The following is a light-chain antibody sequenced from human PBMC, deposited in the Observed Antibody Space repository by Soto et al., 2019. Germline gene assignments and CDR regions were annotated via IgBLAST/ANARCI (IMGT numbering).Light chain of an antibody. CDR1: SSNIGAGFD. CDR3: QSYDSSLSGYV. CDR2: DNN. J-gene: IGLJ1*01. Sequence: QAVVTQPPSVSGAPGQRVTISCTGSSSNIGAGFDVHWYQQLPGAAPKLLIYDNNNRPSGVPDRFSGSKSGTSASLAITGLQAEDEADYYCQSYDSSLSGYVFGTWTKLTVL. V-gene: IGLV1-40*01.